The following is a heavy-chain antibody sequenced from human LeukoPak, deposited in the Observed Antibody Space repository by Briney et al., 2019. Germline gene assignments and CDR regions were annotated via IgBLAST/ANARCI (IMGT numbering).Heavy chain of an antibody. D-gene: IGHD2-15*01. J-gene: IGHJ3*01. CDR3: ARSEEGRFYDSAGYCEPFDL. CDR2: VNLQGST. V-gene: IGHV4-4*02. Sequence: SGTLSLTCGVSGGSITNTNYWTWVRQPPGKGLEWIGEVNLQGSTNYNPSLMGQVAISVDKSENHISLQLTSVTAADTAVYYCARSEEGRFYDSAGYCEPFDLWGQGIMVIVSS. CDR1: GGSITNTNY.